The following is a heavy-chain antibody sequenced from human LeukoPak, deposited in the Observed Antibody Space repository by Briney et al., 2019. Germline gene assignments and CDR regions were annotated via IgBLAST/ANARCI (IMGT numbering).Heavy chain of an antibody. V-gene: IGHV3-23*01. D-gene: IGHD3-10*01. CDR3: AKDDAWLRFGE. CDR2: ISPSGDIT. Sequence: GGTLRLSFAASGFTFSNHGMNWVRQAPGKGLEWVSGISPSGDITYYADSVKGRFTISRDNSKNTVYLQVISLTAEDTAVYYCAKDDAWLRFGEWSQGTLVTVSS. CDR1: GFTFSNHG. J-gene: IGHJ4*02.